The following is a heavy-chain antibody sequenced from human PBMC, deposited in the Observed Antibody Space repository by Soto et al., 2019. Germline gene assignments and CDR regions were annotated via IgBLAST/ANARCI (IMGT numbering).Heavy chain of an antibody. D-gene: IGHD4-4*01. CDR3: AKRRALSNNLFFDQ. J-gene: IGHJ4*02. V-gene: IGHV2-5*01. Sequence: QITLKESGQTLVKPTQTLTLVCTLSGFSINNGGVGVCWIRQPPGKAPEWLALLYWNDDAWYSPSLRYRLSVTKDSSNNQVVLTMTHMAPVDAGTFYCAKRRALSNNLFFDQWVQGALVTVSS. CDR2: LYWNDDA. CDR1: GFSINNGGVG.